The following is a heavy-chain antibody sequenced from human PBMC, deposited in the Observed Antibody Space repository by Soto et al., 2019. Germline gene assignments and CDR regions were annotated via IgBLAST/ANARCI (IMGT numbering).Heavy chain of an antibody. Sequence: PGESLKISCQGSGYSFSIYWIAWVRQMPGKGLEWMGVIYPVDSDTRYSPSFQGQVTISVDKSMNTAYLQWSSLQASDTGIYFCARQDGDGLFYFDYWGQGTPVTVS. D-gene: IGHD4-17*01. CDR2: IYPVDSDT. CDR3: ARQDGDGLFYFDY. CDR1: GYSFSIYW. J-gene: IGHJ4*02. V-gene: IGHV5-51*01.